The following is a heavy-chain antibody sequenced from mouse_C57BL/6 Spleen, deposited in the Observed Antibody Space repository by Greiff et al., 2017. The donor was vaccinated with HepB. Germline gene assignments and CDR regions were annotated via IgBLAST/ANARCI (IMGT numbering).Heavy chain of an antibody. J-gene: IGHJ4*01. V-gene: IGHV1-50*01. Sequence: QVQLQQPGAELVKPGASVKLSCKASGYTFTSYWMQWVKQRPGQGLEWIGEIDPSDSYTNYNQKFKGKATLTVDTSSSTAYMQLSSLTSEDSAVYYCARPGDDAMDYWGQGTSVTVSS. D-gene: IGHD3-1*01. CDR1: GYTFTSYW. CDR3: ARPGDDAMDY. CDR2: IDPSDSYT.